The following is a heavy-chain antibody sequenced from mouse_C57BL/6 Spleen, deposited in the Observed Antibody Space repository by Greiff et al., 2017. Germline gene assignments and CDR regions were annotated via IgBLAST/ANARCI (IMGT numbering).Heavy chain of an antibody. CDR2: ISSGSSTI. CDR3: ARKTTVVGGAMDY. Sequence: EVKLVESGGGLVKPGGSLKLSCAASGFTFSDYGMHWVRQAPEKGLEWVAYISSGSSTIYYADQVKGRFTISRDNAKNTLFLQMTSLRSEDTAMYYFARKTTVVGGAMDYWGQGTSVTVSS. V-gene: IGHV5-17*01. J-gene: IGHJ4*01. D-gene: IGHD1-1*01. CDR1: GFTFSDYG.